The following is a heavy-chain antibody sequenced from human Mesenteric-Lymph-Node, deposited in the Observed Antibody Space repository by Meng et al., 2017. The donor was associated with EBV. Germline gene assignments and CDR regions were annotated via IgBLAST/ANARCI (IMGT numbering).Heavy chain of an antibody. CDR1: GFSLSTSGVG. D-gene: IGHD3-3*01. J-gene: IGHJ4*02. Sequence: QITFKGSSHKLVIPTQTLTLTCTFSGFSLSTSGVGVGWIRQPPGKALEWLGFIYWDDDKRYSPSLKSRLTITKDTSKKQVVLSLTNMDAVDTATYYCVYGPIFGVWGQGTLVTVSS. CDR2: IYWDDDK. CDR3: VYGPIFGV. V-gene: IGHV2-5*02.